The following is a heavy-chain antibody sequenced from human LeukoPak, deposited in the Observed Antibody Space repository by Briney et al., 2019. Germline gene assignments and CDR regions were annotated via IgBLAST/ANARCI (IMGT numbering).Heavy chain of an antibody. CDR1: GYSISSGYY. D-gene: IGHD5/OR15-5a*01. CDR2: IYHSGST. Sequence: SETLSLTCAVSGYSISSGYYWGWIRQPPGKGLEWIGSIYHSGSTYYNPSLKSRVTISVDTSKNQFSLKLSSVTAADTAVYYCARDTGRVSLDYWGQGTLVTVSS. CDR3: ARDTGRVSLDY. J-gene: IGHJ4*02. V-gene: IGHV4-38-2*02.